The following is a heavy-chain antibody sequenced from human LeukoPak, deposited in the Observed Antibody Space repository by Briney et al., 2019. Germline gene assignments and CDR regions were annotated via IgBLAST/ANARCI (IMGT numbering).Heavy chain of an antibody. Sequence: GGSLRLSCAASGFTFSSYEMNWVRQAPGKGLEWVSYISSSGSTIYYADSVKGRFTISRDNAKNSLYLQMNSLRAEDTAVYYCARGDYDFWSGYSNFDYWGQGTLVTVSS. V-gene: IGHV3-48*03. CDR2: ISSSGSTI. CDR1: GFTFSSYE. D-gene: IGHD3-3*01. CDR3: ARGDYDFWSGYSNFDY. J-gene: IGHJ4*02.